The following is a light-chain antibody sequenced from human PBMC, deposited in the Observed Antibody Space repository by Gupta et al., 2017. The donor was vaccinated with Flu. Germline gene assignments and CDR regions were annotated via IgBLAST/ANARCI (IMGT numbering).Light chain of an antibody. CDR3: SSYTSSNTHV. J-gene: IGLJ1*01. Sequence: QSALTQPASVSGSPGQSITISCTGTSSDVGGYHLVSWYQHQPGKAPKLMIYEVSSRPSGVSDRFSGSKSDNTASLTISGLQAEDEAEYYCSSYTSSNTHVFGTGTKVTVL. CDR2: EVS. V-gene: IGLV2-14*01. CDR1: SSDVGGYHL.